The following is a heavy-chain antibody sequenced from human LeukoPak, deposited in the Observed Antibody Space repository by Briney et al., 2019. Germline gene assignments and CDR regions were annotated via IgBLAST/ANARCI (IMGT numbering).Heavy chain of an antibody. D-gene: IGHD3-9*01. Sequence: GGSLRLSCAASGFTFSSYAMSWVRQAPGKGLEWVSGINDNGGRTYYTDSVKGRFTISRDNSKNTLYLQMKSLRADDTAVYYCAKDPDYDILTGTTFDYWGQGTLVTVSS. V-gene: IGHV3-23*01. CDR2: INDNGGRT. CDR3: AKDPDYDILTGTTFDY. CDR1: GFTFSSYA. J-gene: IGHJ4*02.